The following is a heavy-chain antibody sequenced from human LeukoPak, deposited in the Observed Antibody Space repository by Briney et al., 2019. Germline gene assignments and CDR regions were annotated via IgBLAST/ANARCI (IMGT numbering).Heavy chain of an antibody. V-gene: IGHV4-4*02. Sequence: RSSETLSLTCAVSGGSISSSNWWSWVRQPPGKGLEWIGEIYHSGSTNYNPSLKSRVTISVDKSKNQFSLKLSSVTAADTAVYYCARIPTVTTGSPFDPWGQGTLVTVSS. J-gene: IGHJ5*02. CDR2: IYHSGST. D-gene: IGHD4-17*01. CDR1: GGSISSSNW. CDR3: ARIPTVTTGSPFDP.